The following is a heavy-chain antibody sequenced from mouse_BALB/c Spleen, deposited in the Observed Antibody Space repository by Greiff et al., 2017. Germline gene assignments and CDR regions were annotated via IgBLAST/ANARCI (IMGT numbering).Heavy chain of an antibody. CDR3: AKEGAAGATWGSWFAY. Sequence: EVHLVESGPELVKPGASVKISCKTSGYTFTEYTMHWVKQSHGKSLEWIGGINPNNGGTSYNQKFKGKATLTVDKSSSTAYMEVRSLTSEESAVYYGAKEGAAGATWGSWFAYWGQGTLVTVSA. J-gene: IGHJ3*01. V-gene: IGHV1-18*01. CDR2: INPNNGGT. CDR1: GYTFTEYT. D-gene: IGHD6-1*01.